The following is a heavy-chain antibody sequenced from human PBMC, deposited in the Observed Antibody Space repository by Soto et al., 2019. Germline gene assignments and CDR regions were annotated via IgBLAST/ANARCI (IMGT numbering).Heavy chain of an antibody. J-gene: IGHJ4*02. CDR3: ARADGYCSGGSCYFDY. Sequence: QVQLVQSGAEVKKPGSSVKVSCKASGGTFSSYAISWVRQAPGQGLEWMGGIIPIFGTANYAQKLPGRVTITADESTSTAYMELSSLRSEDTAVYYCARADGYCSGGSCYFDYWGQGTLVTVSS. CDR1: GGTFSSYA. V-gene: IGHV1-69*01. D-gene: IGHD2-15*01. CDR2: IIPIFGTA.